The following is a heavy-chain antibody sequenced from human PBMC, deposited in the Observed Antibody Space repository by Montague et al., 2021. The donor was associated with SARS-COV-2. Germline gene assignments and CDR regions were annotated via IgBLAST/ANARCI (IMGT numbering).Heavy chain of an antibody. CDR3: ARALRVVVVTVRGFDI. D-gene: IGHD2-21*02. J-gene: IGHJ3*02. CDR1: GGSISSYY. V-gene: IGHV4-59*01. Sequence: SETLSLTCTVSGGSISSYYWCWIWQPPGKGLEWIGYIYYSGSTNSNPSLKSQVTISVDTSKNQFSLKPSPVSAADTAVYYCARALRVVVVTVRGFDIWGQGTMVTVSS. CDR2: IYYSGST.